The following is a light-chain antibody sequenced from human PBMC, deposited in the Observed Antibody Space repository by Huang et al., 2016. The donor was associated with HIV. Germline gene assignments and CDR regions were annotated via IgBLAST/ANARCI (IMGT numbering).Light chain of an antibody. J-gene: IGKJ4*01. Sequence: EIVMTQSPATLSVSPGERATLSCRASQIVSSNLAWYQQKPGQAPRILIYGSSTRATGIPARFSGSGSGTEFTLTISSLQSEDFAVYSCQQYNNWPLTFGGGTKVEIK. CDR2: GSS. V-gene: IGKV3-15*01. CDR3: QQYNNWPLT. CDR1: QIVSSN.